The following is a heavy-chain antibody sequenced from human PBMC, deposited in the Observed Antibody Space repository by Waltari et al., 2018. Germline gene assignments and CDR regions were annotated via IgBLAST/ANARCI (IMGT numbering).Heavy chain of an antibody. V-gene: IGHV4-31*03. CDR2: RAYSAST. CDR1: GGSINSGYYY. CDR3: ARGVDTSITFDH. J-gene: IGHJ4*02. D-gene: IGHD5-18*01. Sequence: QVQLQESGPGLVKPSQTLSLTCSVSGGSINSGYYYWKWIRPNPGKGLEWIGYRAYSASTYYNPSLTSRVTISADTSKNQFSLSLTSVTAADAAVYYCARGVDTSITFDHWGQGTLVTVSS.